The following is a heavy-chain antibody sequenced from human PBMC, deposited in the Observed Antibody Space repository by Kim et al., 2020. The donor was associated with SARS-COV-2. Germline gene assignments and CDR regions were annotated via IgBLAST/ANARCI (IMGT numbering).Heavy chain of an antibody. V-gene: IGHV3-48*04. CDR3: TRVGSGRRFDY. D-gene: IGHD6-19*01. CDR2: ISSSINTI. J-gene: IGHJ4*02. Sequence: GGSLRLSCAASGFTFSSYAMNWVRQAPGKGLEWVSYISSSINTIYYADSVKGRFTISRDNAKNSLYLQLNSLRAEDTAVYYCTRVGSGRRFDYWGQGTL. CDR1: GFTFSSYA.